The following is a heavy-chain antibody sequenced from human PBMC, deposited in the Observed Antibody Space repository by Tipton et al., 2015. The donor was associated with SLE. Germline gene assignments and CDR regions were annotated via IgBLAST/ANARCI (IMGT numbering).Heavy chain of an antibody. V-gene: IGHV4-59*11. CDR3: ARDSAVNCWYFDL. J-gene: IGHJ2*01. D-gene: IGHD1-1*01. CDR2: ISYTGNT. CDR1: GASISTHY. Sequence: LRLSCTVSGASISTHYWRWIRQPPGKGLEWIGYISYTGNTSFNPSLKSRVTMSVATSKNQFSLRLTSVTAADTAMYYCARDSAVNCWYFDLWGRGTLVTVSS.